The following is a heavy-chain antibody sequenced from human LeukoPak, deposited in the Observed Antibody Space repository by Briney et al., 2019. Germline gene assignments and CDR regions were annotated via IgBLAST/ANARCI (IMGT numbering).Heavy chain of an antibody. D-gene: IGHD4-17*01. CDR2: IKQDGSEK. CDR3: ARDGDYEGSYWYFDL. CDR1: GFTFSSYW. J-gene: IGHJ2*01. Sequence: GGSLRLSCAASGFTFSSYWMSWVRQAPGKGLEWVANIKQDGSEKYYVDSVKGRFTISRDNAKNSLYLQMNSLRAEDTAVYYCARDGDYEGSYWYFDLWGRGTLVTVSS. V-gene: IGHV3-7*03.